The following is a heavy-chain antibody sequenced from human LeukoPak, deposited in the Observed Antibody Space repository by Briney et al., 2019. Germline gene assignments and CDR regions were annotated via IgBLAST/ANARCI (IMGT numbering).Heavy chain of an antibody. CDR3: AKAYDFWSGSANAFDI. V-gene: IGHV3-23*01. Sequence: GGSLRLSRAASGFTFSGYAMSWVRQAPGKGLEWVSAISGSGGSTYYADSVKGRFTISRDNSKNTLYLQMNSLRAEDTAVYYCAKAYDFWSGSANAFDIWGQGTMVTVSS. CDR2: ISGSGGST. J-gene: IGHJ3*02. D-gene: IGHD3-3*01. CDR1: GFTFSGYA.